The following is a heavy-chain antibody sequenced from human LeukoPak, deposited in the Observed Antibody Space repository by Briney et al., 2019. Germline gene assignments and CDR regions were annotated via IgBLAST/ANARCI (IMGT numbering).Heavy chain of an antibody. D-gene: IGHD4-23*01. CDR3: ARVGDYGANSAMVMTP. Sequence: SVKVSCKASGYTFTSYGISWVRQAPGQGLEWMGGIVPIFGRANYAQKFQGRVTITADKSTNTVYMEVSRLTSEDTAVYYCARVGDYGANSAMVMTPWGQGTLVTVSS. J-gene: IGHJ4*02. V-gene: IGHV1-69*06. CDR1: GYTFTSYG. CDR2: IVPIFGRA.